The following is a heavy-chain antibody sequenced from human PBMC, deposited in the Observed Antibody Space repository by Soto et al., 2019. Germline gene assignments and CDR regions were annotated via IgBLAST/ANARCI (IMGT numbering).Heavy chain of an antibody. Sequence: QVQLIQFGAEVKKPGASVKVSCRASGYTFTKFHIHWVRQAPGQGLEWMGMIDPRGGVTRDAQRVQGRITMTSDTSTSSVYMELRGLTSEDTAVYYCARDVIGYDNYETIGYYFDHWGPGTLVTVSS. CDR3: ARDVIGYDNYETIGYYFDH. D-gene: IGHD3-22*01. CDR1: GYTFTKFH. V-gene: IGHV1-46*01. J-gene: IGHJ4*02. CDR2: IDPRGGVT.